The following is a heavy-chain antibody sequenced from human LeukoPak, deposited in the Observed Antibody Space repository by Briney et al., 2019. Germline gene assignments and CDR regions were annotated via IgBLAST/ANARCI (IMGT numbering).Heavy chain of an antibody. CDR1: GFTFSSYW. D-gene: IGHD3-16*01. J-gene: IGHJ4*02. V-gene: IGHV3-7*04. Sequence: GGSLRLSCAASGFTFSSYWMTWVRQAPGKGLEWVANIKQDGSEKKYVDSVKGRFTISRDNAKNSLYLQMNSLRAEDTAVYYCARDPVRGYLDYWGQGTLVTVSS. CDR2: IKQDGSEK. CDR3: ARDPVRGYLDY.